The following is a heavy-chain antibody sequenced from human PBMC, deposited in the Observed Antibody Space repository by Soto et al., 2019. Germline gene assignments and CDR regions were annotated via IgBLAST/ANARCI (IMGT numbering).Heavy chain of an antibody. CDR2: IHFSETA. J-gene: IGHJ4*02. Sequence: QVQLQESGPGLVKPSQTLSLTCSVSGDSISGEDHHWSWIRQRPGKGLEWIAYIHFSETAYYSPSPESRVTSSVDKYKNRFSLEMRSMTAADTAVYYCARRPSPSGHGFDYWGQGILVTVSS. V-gene: IGHV4-30-4*01. CDR1: GDSISGEDHH. CDR3: ARRPSPSGHGFDY.